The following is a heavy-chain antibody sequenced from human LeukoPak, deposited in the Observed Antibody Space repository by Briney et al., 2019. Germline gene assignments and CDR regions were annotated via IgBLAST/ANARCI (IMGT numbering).Heavy chain of an antibody. J-gene: IGHJ6*02. D-gene: IGHD2-2*01. V-gene: IGHV3-30*18. CDR3: AKDGGYCSSTWGLCDNGMDV. Sequence: GGSLSLYCAASGLTFSHYAMHWVRQAPGKGLEWVAVISYDGSNKYNADSVKGRFTISRDNSKNTLYLQMNSLRAEDTAVYYCAKDGGYCSSTWGLCDNGMDVCGQGTTVTVSS. CDR1: GLTFSHYA. CDR2: ISYDGSNK.